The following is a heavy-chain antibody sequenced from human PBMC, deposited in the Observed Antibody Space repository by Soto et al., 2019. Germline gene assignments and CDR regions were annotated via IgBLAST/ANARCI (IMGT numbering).Heavy chain of an antibody. CDR3: ARGWDHYDSSGLLTWFDP. J-gene: IGHJ5*02. D-gene: IGHD3-22*01. Sequence: VKVSCKASGGIFTDLGLHWVRQAPGQGLEWMGGIIPIFGTPNYAQKFQGRVIITADEFTSTAHMELSSLRSEDTAVYYCARGWDHYDSSGLLTWFDPWGQGTLVTVSS. V-gene: IGHV1-69*13. CDR2: IIPIFGTP. CDR1: GGIFTDLG.